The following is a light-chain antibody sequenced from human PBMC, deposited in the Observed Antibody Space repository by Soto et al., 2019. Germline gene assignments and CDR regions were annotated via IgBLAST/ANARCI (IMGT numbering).Light chain of an antibody. CDR1: QGIAGS. V-gene: IGKV1-9*01. Sequence: DIQLTQSPSFLSASVGDRVTITCRASQGIAGSLAWYQQKPGKPPKLLIYAESTLQSGVPSRFSGSGSGTRGTLTISSLQPEDFATYYCLQDYSYPWTFGQVTKVDIK. J-gene: IGKJ1*01. CDR2: AES. CDR3: LQDYSYPWT.